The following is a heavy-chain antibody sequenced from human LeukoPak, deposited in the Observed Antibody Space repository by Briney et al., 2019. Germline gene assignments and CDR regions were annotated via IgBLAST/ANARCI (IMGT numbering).Heavy chain of an antibody. D-gene: IGHD1-1*01. CDR2: INHRGDT. CDR3: ARGPTISETGYFDY. CDR1: GGSFRGYY. Sequence: SETLSLTCAVYGGSFRGYYWGWSAQPPGKGRKGIAEINHRGDTNYNPSVKSRVTISVDTSKNQFSLKVTSLTVADTAVYFCARGPTISETGYFDYWGQGTLVTVSS. V-gene: IGHV4-34*01. J-gene: IGHJ4*03.